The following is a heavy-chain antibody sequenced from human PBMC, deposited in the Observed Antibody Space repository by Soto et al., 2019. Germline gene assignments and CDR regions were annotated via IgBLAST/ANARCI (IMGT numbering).Heavy chain of an antibody. Sequence: PGGSLRLPCAAAWGTCGDYAGHWVRQAPGKGLEWVAVISYDGSNKYYEDSVKGRFTISRDNSKNTLYLQMNSLRAEDTAVYYCARDRTGYSSSWYMVPLGSPVDYGMDVWGQGTTVTVSS. J-gene: IGHJ6*02. CDR2: ISYDGSNK. CDR3: ARDRTGYSSSWYMVPLGSPVDYGMDV. CDR1: WGTCGDYA. D-gene: IGHD6-13*01. V-gene: IGHV3-30-3*01.